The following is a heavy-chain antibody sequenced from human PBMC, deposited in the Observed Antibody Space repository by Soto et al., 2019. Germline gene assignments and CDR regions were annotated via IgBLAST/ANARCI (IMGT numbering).Heavy chain of an antibody. CDR1: GFTSRGFW. J-gene: IGHJ4*02. V-gene: IGHV3-7*05. CDR3: TRDHF. CDR2: IKEDATQK. Sequence: EGQLVQSGGGLVQPGGSLRLSCVGSGFTSRGFWMGWVRQAPGKGLEWVANIKEDATQKNYVDSVRGRFTISRDTATISLYLQMNSLRADDTAVYYCTRDHFWGQGTLVTVSS.